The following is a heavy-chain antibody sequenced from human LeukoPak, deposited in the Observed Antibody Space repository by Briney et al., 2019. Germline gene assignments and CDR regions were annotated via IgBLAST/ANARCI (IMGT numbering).Heavy chain of an antibody. CDR1: GGSISSSSYY. J-gene: IGHJ4*02. CDR3: ARDAPTAYCSGGTCYFDY. V-gene: IGHV4-61*02. Sequence: SETLSLTCTVSGGSISSSSYYWGWIRQPAGKGLEWIGRIYTSGSTDYNPSLKSRVTISLDTSKNQFSLNLSSMTAADTALYFCARDAPTAYCSGGTCYFDYWGQGTLVTVSS. CDR2: IYTSGST. D-gene: IGHD2-15*01.